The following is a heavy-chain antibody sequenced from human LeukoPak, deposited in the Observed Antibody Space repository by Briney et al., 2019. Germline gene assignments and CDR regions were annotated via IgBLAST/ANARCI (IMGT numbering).Heavy chain of an antibody. CDR1: GYTFTGYY. D-gene: IGHD1-26*01. V-gene: IGHV1-2*02. CDR2: INPNSGGT. J-gene: IGHJ5*02. Sequence: GASVKVSCMASGYTFTGYYMHWVRQAPGQGLEWMGWINPNSGGTNYAQKFQGRVTMTRDTSISTAYMELSRLRSDDTAVYYCARVIFGGSPPSPWGQGTLVTVSS. CDR3: ARVIFGGSPPSP.